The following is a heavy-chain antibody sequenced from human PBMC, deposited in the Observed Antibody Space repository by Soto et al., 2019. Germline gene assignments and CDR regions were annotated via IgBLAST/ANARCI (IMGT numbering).Heavy chain of an antibody. CDR1: GFTFSDYY. V-gene: IGHV3-11*01. J-gene: IGHJ4*02. CDR2: ISSSGNTR. Sequence: QVQLVESGGGLVKHGGSLRLSCAASGFTFSDYYMSWIRQAPGKGLERVSYISSSGNTRYYADSVKGRFTISRDNAKNSLYQQMNSLRSDDTAVYYCASGIQKIYYWCQGNLVTVSS. D-gene: IGHD5-18*01. CDR3: ASGIQKIYY.